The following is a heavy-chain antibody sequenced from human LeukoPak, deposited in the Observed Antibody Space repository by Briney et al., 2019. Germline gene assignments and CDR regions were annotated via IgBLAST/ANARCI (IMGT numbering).Heavy chain of an antibody. J-gene: IGHJ4*02. V-gene: IGHV3-15*01. Sequence: GGSLRLSCAASGFTFSNAWMSWVRQAPGKGLEWVGRIKSKTDGGTTDYAAPVKGRFTISRDDSKNTLYLQMNSLKTEDTAAYYCTTSSGLMVRGVVVSSWDYWGQGTLVTVSS. CDR1: GFTFSNAW. CDR3: TTSSGLMVRGVVVSSWDY. D-gene: IGHD3-10*01. CDR2: IKSKTDGGTT.